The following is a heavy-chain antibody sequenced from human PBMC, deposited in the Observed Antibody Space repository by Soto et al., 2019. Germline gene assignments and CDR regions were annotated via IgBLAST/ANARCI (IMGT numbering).Heavy chain of an antibody. Sequence: SETLSLTCAVYGGSFSGYYWSWIRQPPGKGLEWIGEINHSGSTNYNPSLKSRVTISVDTSKNQFSLKLSSVTAADTAVYYCARGKLSDYVWGSYRYHFDYWGQGTVVTVS. CDR3: ARGKLSDYVWGSYRYHFDY. D-gene: IGHD3-16*02. V-gene: IGHV4-34*01. J-gene: IGHJ4*02. CDR1: GGSFSGYY. CDR2: INHSGST.